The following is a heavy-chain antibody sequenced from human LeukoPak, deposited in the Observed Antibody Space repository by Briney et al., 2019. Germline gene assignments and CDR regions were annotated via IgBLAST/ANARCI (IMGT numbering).Heavy chain of an antibody. CDR3: ARAPGPTIFGVVRRYYYYMDV. V-gene: IGHV3-48*01. Sequence: LXCXASGLTFXXXXMNXXXQXXXXGXXXXSXXXXSSSTIYYADSVKGRFTISRDNAKNSLSLQMNSLRAEDTAVYYCARAPGPTIFGVVRRYYYYMDVWGKGTTVTVSS. CDR1: GLTFXXXX. D-gene: IGHD3-3*01. CDR2: XXXSSSTI. J-gene: IGHJ6*03.